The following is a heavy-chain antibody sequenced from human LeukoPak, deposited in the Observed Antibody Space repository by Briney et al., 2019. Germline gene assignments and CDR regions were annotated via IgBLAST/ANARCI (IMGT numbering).Heavy chain of an antibody. CDR1: GASISTYF. D-gene: IGHD1-26*01. CDR2: IYYSGST. CDR3: AREGDVSFDP. Sequence: PSETLSLTCTVSGASISTYFWTWIRQPPGKGLQWIGYIYYSGSTNYNPSLKSRVTISVDTSKNQFSLKLSSVTAADTAVYYCAREGDVSFDPWGQGTLVTVSS. J-gene: IGHJ5*02. V-gene: IGHV4-59*01.